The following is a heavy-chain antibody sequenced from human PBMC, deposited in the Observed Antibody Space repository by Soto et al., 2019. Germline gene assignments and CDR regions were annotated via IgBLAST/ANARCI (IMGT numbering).Heavy chain of an antibody. D-gene: IGHD2-2*01. CDR1: GGTFSSYA. CDR3: ARVIVPAAIDLGSHYYYYGMDV. CDR2: IIPIFGTA. J-gene: IGHJ6*02. Sequence: SVKVSCKASGGTFSSYAISWVRQAPGQGLEWMGGIIPIFGTANYAQKFQGRVTITADESTSTAYMELSSLRSEDTAVYYCARVIVPAAIDLGSHYYYYGMDVWGQGTTVTVSS. V-gene: IGHV1-69*13.